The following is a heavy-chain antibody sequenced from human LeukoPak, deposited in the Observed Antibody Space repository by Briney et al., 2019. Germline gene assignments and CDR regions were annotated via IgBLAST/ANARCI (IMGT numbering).Heavy chain of an antibody. J-gene: IGHJ4*02. V-gene: IGHV1-3*01. CDR3: AITYYYDSSGFTPLDY. CDR1: GYSFTSYG. D-gene: IGHD3-22*01. CDR2: INAGNGNT. Sequence: ASVKVSCKASGYSFTSYGISWVRQAPGQRLEWMGWINAGNGNTKYSQKFQGRVTITRDTSASTAYMELSSLRSEDTAVYYCAITYYYDSSGFTPLDYWGQGTLVTVSS.